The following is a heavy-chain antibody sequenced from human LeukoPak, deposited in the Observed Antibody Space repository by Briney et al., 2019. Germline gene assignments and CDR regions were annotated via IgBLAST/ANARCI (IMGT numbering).Heavy chain of an antibody. CDR3: AKDKGYGAYYFDY. D-gene: IGHD4-17*01. CDR2: ISYDGSNK. J-gene: IGHJ4*02. Sequence: PGRSLRLSCAASGFTFSSYGMHWVRQAPGKGLEWVAVISYDGSNKYYADSVEGRFTISRDNSKNTLYLQMNSLRAEDTAVYYCAKDKGYGAYYFDYWGQGTLVTVSS. CDR1: GFTFSSYG. V-gene: IGHV3-30*18.